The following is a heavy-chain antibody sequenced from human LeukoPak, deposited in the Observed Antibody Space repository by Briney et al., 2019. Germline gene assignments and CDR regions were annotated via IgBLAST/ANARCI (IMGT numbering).Heavy chain of an antibody. CDR2: IYYSGST. CDR3: ARQDYGDYVGFDY. D-gene: IGHD4-17*01. CDR1: GFTFSSYG. J-gene: IGHJ4*02. V-gene: IGHV4-39*01. Sequence: GSLRLSCAASGFTFSSYGMHWVRQPPGKGLEWIGSIYYSGSTYYNPSLKSRVTISVDTSKNQFSLKLSSVTAADTAVYYCARQDYGDYVGFDYWGQGTLVTVSS.